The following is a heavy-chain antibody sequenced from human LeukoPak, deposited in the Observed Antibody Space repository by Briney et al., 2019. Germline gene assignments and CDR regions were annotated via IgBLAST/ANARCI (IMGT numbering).Heavy chain of an antibody. J-gene: IGHJ4*02. Sequence: SETLSLTCAVYGGSFSGYYWSWIRQPPGKGLEWIGEINHSGSTNYNPSLKSRVTISVDTSKNQFSLKLSSVTAADTAVYYCARGPRYYDILTGAPFDYWGQGTLVTVSS. CDR3: ARGPRYYDILTGAPFDY. CDR1: GGSFSGYY. CDR2: INHSGST. V-gene: IGHV4-34*01. D-gene: IGHD3-9*01.